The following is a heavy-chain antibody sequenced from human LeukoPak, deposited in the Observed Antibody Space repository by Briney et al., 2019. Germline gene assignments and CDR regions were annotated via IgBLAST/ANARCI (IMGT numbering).Heavy chain of an antibody. CDR3: AKVQREWLGRTDAFDI. J-gene: IGHJ3*02. CDR2: ISNSGGST. V-gene: IGHV3-23*01. CDR1: GFTFSSYA. Sequence: PGGSLRLSCAASGFTFSSYAMSWVRQAPGKGLEWVSTISNSGGSTYYADSVKGRFTISRDNSKNTLYLQMNSLRAEDTAVYYCAKVQREWLGRTDAFDIWGQGTMVTVSS. D-gene: IGHD6-19*01.